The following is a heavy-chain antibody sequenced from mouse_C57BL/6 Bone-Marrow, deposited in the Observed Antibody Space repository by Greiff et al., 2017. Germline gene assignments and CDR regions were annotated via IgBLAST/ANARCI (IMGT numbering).Heavy chain of an antibody. CDR1: GYTFTDYE. D-gene: IGHD4-1*01. CDR2: IAPETGGT. J-gene: IGHJ2*01. CDR3: TSLTGYFDY. Sequence: VQLQESGAELVRPGASVTLSCKASGYTFTDYEMHWVKQTPVHGLEWIGAIAPETGGTAYNQKFKGKAILTADKSSSTAYMELRSLTSEDSAVYYCTSLTGYFDYWGQGTTLTVSS. V-gene: IGHV1-15*01.